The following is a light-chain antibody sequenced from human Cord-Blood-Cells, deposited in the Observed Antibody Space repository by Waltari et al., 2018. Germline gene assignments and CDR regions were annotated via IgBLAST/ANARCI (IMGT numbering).Light chain of an antibody. Sequence: QSVLTQPPSASGTPGQRVTISCSGSSANIGSNTVNWYQQLPGTAPKLLIYSNNHRPSVVPDRFSGSKSGTSASLAISGLQSEEEADYYCAAWDDSLNGYVFGTGTKVTVL. CDR1: SANIGSNT. V-gene: IGLV1-44*01. CDR2: SNN. CDR3: AAWDDSLNGYV. J-gene: IGLJ1*01.